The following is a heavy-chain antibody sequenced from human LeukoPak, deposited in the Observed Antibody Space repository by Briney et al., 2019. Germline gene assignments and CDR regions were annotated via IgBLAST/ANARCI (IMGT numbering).Heavy chain of an antibody. CDR2: IYSGGST. D-gene: IGHD6-13*01. CDR1: GFTFSSYS. Sequence: GGSLRLSCAASGFTFSSYSMNWVRQAPGKGLEWVSVIYSGGSTYYADSVKGRFTISRDNSKNTLYLQMNSLRAEDTAVYYCAKFAGRIAAAGFFDYWGQGTLVTVSS. CDR3: AKFAGRIAAAGFFDY. J-gene: IGHJ4*03. V-gene: IGHV3-23*03.